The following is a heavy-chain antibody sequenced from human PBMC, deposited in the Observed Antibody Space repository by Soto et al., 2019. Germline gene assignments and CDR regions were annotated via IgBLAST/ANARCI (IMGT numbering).Heavy chain of an antibody. CDR3: ATANLYDYIWGSYRRSIDY. V-gene: IGHV1-24*01. J-gene: IGHJ4*02. CDR1: GDALAGLS. D-gene: IGHD3-16*02. CDR2: FDPEDGET. Sequence: GASVKVSWKVSGDALAGLSMHWVRQAPGKGLEWMGGFDPEDGETIYAQKFQGRVTMTEDTSTDTAYMELSSLRSEDTAVYYCATANLYDYIWGSYRRSIDYWGQGTLVTVSS.